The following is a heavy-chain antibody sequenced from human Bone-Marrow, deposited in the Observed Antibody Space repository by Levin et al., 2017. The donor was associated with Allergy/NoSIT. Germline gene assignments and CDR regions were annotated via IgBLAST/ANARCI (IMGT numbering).Heavy chain of an antibody. Sequence: GGSLRLSCAASGFTFSNYGMYWVRQAPGKGLEWVAIIWYDGSKKYYADSVKGRFTISRDDSKNTLYLQMNSLRAEDTAVYYCARDLGNYDSGSSYSDYWGQGTPVTVSS. CDR1: GFTFSNYG. J-gene: IGHJ4*02. V-gene: IGHV3-33*01. CDR2: IWYDGSKK. D-gene: IGHD3-10*01. CDR3: ARDLGNYDSGSSYSDY.